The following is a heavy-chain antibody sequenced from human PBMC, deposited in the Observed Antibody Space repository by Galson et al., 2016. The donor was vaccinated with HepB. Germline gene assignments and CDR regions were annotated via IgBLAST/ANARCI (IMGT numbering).Heavy chain of an antibody. CDR2: DSMDGRRK. V-gene: IGHV3-30*03. CDR1: GFTLSNYG. J-gene: IGHJ4*02. D-gene: IGHD2/OR15-2a*01. CDR3: ARRHEYCPPVGCSVDY. Sequence: SLRLSCAASGFTLSNYGMHWVRQAPAKGLEWVAADSMDGRRKFYADSVKGRFTISRDNSNSMLFLQMSSLRADDTAVYYCARRHEYCPPVGCSVDYWGQGTLVSVSS.